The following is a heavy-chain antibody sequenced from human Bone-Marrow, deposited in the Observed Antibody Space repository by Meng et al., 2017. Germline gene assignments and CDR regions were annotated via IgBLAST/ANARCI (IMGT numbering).Heavy chain of an antibody. CDR2: IIPIFGTA. D-gene: IGHD6-25*01. CDR3: ARDEDISAAGKLFGDY. Sequence: SVKVSCKASGGTFSSYAISWVRQAPGQGLEWMGGIIPIFGTANYAQKFQGRVTMTRDTSISTAYKELSGLRSDDTAMYYCARDEDISAAGKLFGDYWGQGTLVTVSS. J-gene: IGHJ4*02. CDR1: GGTFSSYA. V-gene: IGHV1-69*05.